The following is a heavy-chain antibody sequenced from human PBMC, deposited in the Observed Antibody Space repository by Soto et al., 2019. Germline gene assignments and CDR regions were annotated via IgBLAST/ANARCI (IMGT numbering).Heavy chain of an antibody. CDR3: ARDGVEMATKSAWFDP. J-gene: IGHJ5*02. D-gene: IGHD5-12*01. CDR1: GFTFSSYS. Sequence: EVQLVESGGGLVQPGGSLRLSCAASGFTFSSYSMNWVRQAPGKGLEWVSYISSSSSTIYYADSVKGRFTISRDNAKNSLYLQMNSLRDEDTAVYYCARDGVEMATKSAWFDPWGQGTLVTVSS. CDR2: ISSSSSTI. V-gene: IGHV3-48*02.